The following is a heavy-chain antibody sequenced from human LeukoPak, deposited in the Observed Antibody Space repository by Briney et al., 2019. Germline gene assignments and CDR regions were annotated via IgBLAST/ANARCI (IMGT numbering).Heavy chain of an antibody. D-gene: IGHD3-3*01. V-gene: IGHV3-21*01. Sequence: GGSLRLSCAASGFTFSSYSMNWVRQAPGKGLEWVSSISSSSSYIYYADSVKGRFTISRDNAKNSLYLQMNSLRAEDTAVYYCASQELYDFWSGYSPLGYWGQGTLVIVSS. CDR2: ISSSSSYI. CDR3: ASQELYDFWSGYSPLGY. CDR1: GFTFSSYS. J-gene: IGHJ4*02.